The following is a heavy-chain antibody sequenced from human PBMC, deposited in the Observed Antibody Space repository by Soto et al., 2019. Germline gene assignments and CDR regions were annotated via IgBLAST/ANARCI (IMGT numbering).Heavy chain of an antibody. V-gene: IGHV3-53*01. CDR1: GLSVTANY. CDR2: IYRGGGT. J-gene: IGHJ3*02. Sequence: EVQLVESGGGLIQPGGSLRLICAASGLSVTANYMTWVRRPPGKGLEWLSIIYRGGGTYYADSLKGRAIISRDGSRNMVFLQMNSLTAEDAGVYYCARRDDSETFDIWGRGTVVNVSS. CDR3: ARRDDSETFDI. D-gene: IGHD5-18*01.